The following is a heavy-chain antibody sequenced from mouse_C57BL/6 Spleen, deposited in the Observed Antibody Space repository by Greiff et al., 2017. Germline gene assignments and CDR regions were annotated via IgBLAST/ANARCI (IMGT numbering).Heavy chain of an antibody. CDR3: ARREAYYSNWDY. CDR1: GFNIKNTY. Sequence: VQLQQSVAELVRPGASVKLSCTASGFNIKNTYIHWVKQRPEQGLEWIGRIDPANGNTKYAPKFQGKATITADTSSNTAYLQLSSLTSEDTAIYYCARREAYYSNWDYGGQGTTLTVSS. V-gene: IGHV14-3*01. J-gene: IGHJ2*01. CDR2: IDPANGNT. D-gene: IGHD2-5*01.